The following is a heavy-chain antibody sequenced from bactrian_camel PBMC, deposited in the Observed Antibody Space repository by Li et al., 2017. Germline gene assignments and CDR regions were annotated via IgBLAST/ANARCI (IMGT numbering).Heavy chain of an antibody. CDR3: AADRARTGGSCSLSSGLYDY. V-gene: IGHV3S53*01. CDR2: IDSDGTT. CDR1: GYLYSRYC. Sequence: QVQLVESGGGSVQAGGSLRLSCTASGYLYSRYCMGWFCQVPGKEREGVGEIDSDGTTRYAESVQGRFTISKDNTRNTLYLQMNNLKPEDTGMYYCAADRARTGGSCSLSSGLYDYSGRGTQVTVS. D-gene: IGHD5*01. J-gene: IGHJ4*01.